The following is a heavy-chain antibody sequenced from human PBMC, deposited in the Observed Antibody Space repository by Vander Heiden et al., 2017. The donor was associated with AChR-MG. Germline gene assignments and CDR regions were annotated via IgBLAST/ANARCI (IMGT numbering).Heavy chain of an antibody. Sequence: QVQLVESGGGVVQPGRSLRLSCAASGFTFSSYAMHWVRQAPGKGLEWVAVISYDGSNKYYADSVKGRFTISRDNSKNTLYLQMNSLRAEDTAVYYCARDATTLSFDYMDVWGKGTTVTVSS. V-gene: IGHV3-30-3*01. J-gene: IGHJ6*03. CDR2: ISYDGSNK. D-gene: IGHD1-1*01. CDR3: ARDATTLSFDYMDV. CDR1: GFTFSSYA.